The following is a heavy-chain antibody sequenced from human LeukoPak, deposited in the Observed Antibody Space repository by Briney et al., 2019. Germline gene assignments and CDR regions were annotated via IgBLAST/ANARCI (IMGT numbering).Heavy chain of an antibody. Sequence: ASVKVSCKASGYTFTSYDINWVRQATGQGLEWMGWMNPNSGNTGYAQKFQGRVTKTSDTSISTAYLELSRLRSDDTAVYYCARDRGYSGYELWGQGTVVTVSS. J-gene: IGHJ3*01. D-gene: IGHD5-12*01. CDR3: ARDRGYSGYEL. V-gene: IGHV1-8*02. CDR1: GYTFTSYD. CDR2: MNPNSGNT.